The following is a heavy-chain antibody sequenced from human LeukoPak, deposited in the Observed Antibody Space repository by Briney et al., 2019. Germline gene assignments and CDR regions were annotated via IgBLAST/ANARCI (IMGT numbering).Heavy chain of an antibody. Sequence: GESLKISCKGSGYSFTSYWIGWVRQMPGKDLEWMGIIYPGDSDTRYSPSFQGQVTISADKSISTAYLQWSSLKASDTAMYYCARQKGGTTVGYYYYYYGMDVWGQGTTVTVSS. CDR1: GYSFTSYW. CDR2: IYPGDSDT. CDR3: ARQKGGTTVGYYYYYYGMDV. V-gene: IGHV5-51*01. D-gene: IGHD1-1*01. J-gene: IGHJ6*02.